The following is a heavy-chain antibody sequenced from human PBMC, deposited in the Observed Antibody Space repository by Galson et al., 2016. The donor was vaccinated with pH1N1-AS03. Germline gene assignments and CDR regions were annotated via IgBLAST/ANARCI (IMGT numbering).Heavy chain of an antibody. D-gene: IGHD3/OR15-3a*01. J-gene: IGHJ6*03. CDR3: ARDHDFWTGYSGGYYYYIDV. V-gene: IGHV3-30*04. CDR2: ILYHGSEK. CDR1: GFTFSGYA. Sequence: SLRLSCAASGFTFSGYAFHWVRQAPGKALEWVAVILYHGSEKYYVDSVRGRLTISRDNSKNTLYLQMNSLRAEDTAVYYCARDHDFWTGYSGGYYYYIDVWGKGTTVTVSS.